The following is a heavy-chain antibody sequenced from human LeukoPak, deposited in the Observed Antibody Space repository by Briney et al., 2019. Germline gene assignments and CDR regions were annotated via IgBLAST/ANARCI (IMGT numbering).Heavy chain of an antibody. V-gene: IGHV1-18*01. Sequence: ASVKVSCKASGYSFTTYGISWVRQAPGQGLEWMGWISTYNGNTKYAQKLQGRVTMTTDTSTSTAYMDMRSLRSDDTAVYYCARGPPGTTRGFAAQGHYYYYMDVWGKGSTVTVSS. D-gene: IGHD1-7*01. CDR2: ISTYNGNT. CDR3: ARGPPGTTRGFAAQGHYYYYMDV. CDR1: GYSFTTYG. J-gene: IGHJ6*03.